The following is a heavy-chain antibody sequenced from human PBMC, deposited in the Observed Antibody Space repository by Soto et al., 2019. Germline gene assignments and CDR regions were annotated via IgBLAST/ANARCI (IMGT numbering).Heavy chain of an antibody. D-gene: IGHD1-26*01. J-gene: IGHJ5*02. CDR1: GYTFTTFW. CDR2: IDPRDSQT. Sequence: PGESLKISFTGFGYTFTTFWISWVRQMPGKGLEWMGRIDPRDSQTNYSPSFQGHVTISVDKSISTAYLQWDSLKASDTAMYYCARLFCSTDTCDSWFDPWGQGTLVTVSS. V-gene: IGHV5-10-1*01. CDR3: ARLFCSTDTCDSWFDP.